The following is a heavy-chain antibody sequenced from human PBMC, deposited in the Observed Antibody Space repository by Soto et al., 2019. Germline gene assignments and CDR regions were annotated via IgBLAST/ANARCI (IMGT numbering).Heavy chain of an antibody. CDR1: GFTFSSYA. J-gene: IGHJ5*01. CDR2: ISYDGSNK. CDR3: ARKVVAGNWFDS. V-gene: IGHV3-30-3*01. Sequence: QVQLVESGGGVVQPGRSLRLSCAASGFTFSSYAMHWVRQAPGKGLEWVAVISYDGSNKYYADSVKGRFTISRDNSKNTLYLQMNSLRAEDTAVYYCARKVVAGNWFDSWGQGTLVTVSS. D-gene: IGHD2-15*01.